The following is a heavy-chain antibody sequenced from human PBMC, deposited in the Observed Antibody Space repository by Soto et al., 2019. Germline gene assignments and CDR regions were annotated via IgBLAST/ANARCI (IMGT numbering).Heavy chain of an antibody. V-gene: IGHV2-5*02. Sequence: QITLKESGPTLVKPTQTLTLTCTFSGFSLTTDRVGVGWIRQPPGEALEWLAVIYWDDSKTYRPSLESRLTITQDPSKTPVALTMTNMHSPDTSTYYCAHAYGGRSLSWGQGTLVTVSS. J-gene: IGHJ5*02. CDR2: IYWDDSK. CDR3: AHAYGGRSLS. CDR1: GFSLTTDRVG. D-gene: IGHD1-26*01.